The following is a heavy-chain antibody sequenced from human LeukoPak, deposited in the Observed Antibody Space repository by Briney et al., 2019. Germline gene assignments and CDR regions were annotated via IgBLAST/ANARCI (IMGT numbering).Heavy chain of an antibody. D-gene: IGHD3/OR15-3a*01. V-gene: IGHV4-59*12. CDR1: GGSISSYY. CDR3: ARDGPPHYYFDY. Sequence: SSETLSLTCTVSGGSISSYYWSWIRQPPGKGLEWIGYIYYSGSTNYNPSLKSRVTMSVDTSKNQFSLKLSSVTAADTAVYYCARDGPPHYYFDYWGQGTLVTVSS. J-gene: IGHJ4*02. CDR2: IYYSGST.